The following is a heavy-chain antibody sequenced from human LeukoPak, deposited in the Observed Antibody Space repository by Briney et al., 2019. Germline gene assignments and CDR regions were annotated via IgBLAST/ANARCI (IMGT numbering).Heavy chain of an antibody. Sequence: PGGSLRLSCAASGFTFSSYSMNWVRQAPGKGLEWVSYISSSSSTIYYADSVKGRFTISRGNAKNSLYLQMNSLRAEDTAVYYCARDYSSSSYDYYYYMDVWGKGTTVTVSS. V-gene: IGHV3-48*01. CDR1: GFTFSSYS. CDR3: ARDYSSSSYDYYYYMDV. J-gene: IGHJ6*03. CDR2: ISSSSSTI. D-gene: IGHD6-6*01.